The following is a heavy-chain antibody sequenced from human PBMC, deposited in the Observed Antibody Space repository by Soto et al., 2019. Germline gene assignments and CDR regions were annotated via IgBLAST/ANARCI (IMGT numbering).Heavy chain of an antibody. CDR2: IYYSGST. D-gene: IGHD1-1*01. V-gene: IGHV4-59*01. Sequence: QVQLQESGPGLMKPSETLSLTCIVSGGSISQYYWTWIRQTPGKGLEWIGYIYYSGSTNYNPSLKNRVTMSVDTSSNQFYLKLTSVTAADTAVYYCAHWPGLWGRGTLVTVSS. CDR3: AHWPGL. CDR1: GGSISQYY. J-gene: IGHJ2*01.